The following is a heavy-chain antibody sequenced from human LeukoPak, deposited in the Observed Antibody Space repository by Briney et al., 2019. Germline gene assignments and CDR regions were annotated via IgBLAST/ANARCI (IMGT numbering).Heavy chain of an antibody. CDR3: ARARYSGSYYRNDAFDI. CDR1: GGTFSSYA. J-gene: IGHJ3*02. V-gene: IGHV1-69*05. CDR2: IIPIFGTA. Sequence: GASVKVSCKASGGTFSSYAISWVRQAPGQGLEWMGGIIPIFGTANYAQKFQGRVTITTDESTSTAYMELSSLRSEDTAVYYCARARYSGSYYRNDAFDIWGQGTMVTVSS. D-gene: IGHD1-26*01.